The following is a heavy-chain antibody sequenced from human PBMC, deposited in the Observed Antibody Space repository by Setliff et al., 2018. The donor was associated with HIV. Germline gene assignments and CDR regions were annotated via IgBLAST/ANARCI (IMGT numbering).Heavy chain of an antibody. CDR2: LYFGGSA. J-gene: IGHJ6*02. CDR1: GDSISSHY. V-gene: IGHV4-59*11. CDR3: ARPVSKNFYGLDV. Sequence: PSETLSLTCNVSGDSISSHYWSWIRQPPGKGLEWIGTLYFGGSASYNSSLKSRVTISGDTSTNLFSLKVTSVTAADTAVYYCARPVSKNFYGLDVWGLGTTVTVSS.